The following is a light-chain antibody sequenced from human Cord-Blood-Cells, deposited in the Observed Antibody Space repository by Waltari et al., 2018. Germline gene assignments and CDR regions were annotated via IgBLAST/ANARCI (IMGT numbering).Light chain of an antibody. CDR3: QQYDNLPLT. CDR1: QDISNY. J-gene: IGKJ4*01. Sequence: DIQMTQSPSSLSASVGDRVTITCQASQDISNYLNWYQQKPGKAPKLLIYDESNLETGVLSRFSGSGSGTDFTFTISSLQPEDIATYYCQQYDNLPLTFGGGTKVEIK. CDR2: DES. V-gene: IGKV1-33*01.